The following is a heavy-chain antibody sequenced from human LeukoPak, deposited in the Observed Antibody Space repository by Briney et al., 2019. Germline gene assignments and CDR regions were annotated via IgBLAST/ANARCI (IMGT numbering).Heavy chain of an antibody. V-gene: IGHV4-39*01. Sequence: SETLSLTCTVSGGSISSSSYYWGWIRQPPGKWLEWIGSIYYSGSTYYNPSLKGRVTISVDTSTNQFSLKLSSVTAADTAVYYCASYSSGWYPGGVDYWGQGTLVTVSS. CDR2: IYYSGST. CDR1: GGSISSSSYY. D-gene: IGHD6-19*01. J-gene: IGHJ4*02. CDR3: ASYSSGWYPGGVDY.